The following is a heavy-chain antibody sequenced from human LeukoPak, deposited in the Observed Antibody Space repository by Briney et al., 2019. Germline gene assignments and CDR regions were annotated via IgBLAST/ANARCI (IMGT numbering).Heavy chain of an antibody. CDR2: IIPIFGTA. V-gene: IGHV1-69*05. CDR3: ASAQSIAARPIWYYYYMDV. J-gene: IGHJ6*03. D-gene: IGHD6-6*01. Sequence: SVKVSFKASGGTFISYAISWVRQAPGKGREWMGGIIPIFGTAIYAQKFQVRVTISTDESTSTAYMELSSLRSEDTAVYYCASAQSIAARPIWYYYYMDVWGKGTTVTVSS. CDR1: GGTFISYA.